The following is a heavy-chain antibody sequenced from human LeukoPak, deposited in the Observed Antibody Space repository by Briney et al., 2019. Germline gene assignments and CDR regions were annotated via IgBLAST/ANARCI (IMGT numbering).Heavy chain of an antibody. J-gene: IGHJ4*02. CDR3: ARVRDRYGETDY. D-gene: IGHD3-10*01. Sequence: SETLSLTCTVSGGYMSSNYWGWIRRPPGKGLEWIGYIHHTRGATYSPSLRSRLSLSIDTSRNQFPLRLNSVTPADTAVYFCARVRDRYGETDYWGQGALVTVSS. V-gene: IGHV4-59*01. CDR1: GGYMSSNY. CDR2: IHHTRGA.